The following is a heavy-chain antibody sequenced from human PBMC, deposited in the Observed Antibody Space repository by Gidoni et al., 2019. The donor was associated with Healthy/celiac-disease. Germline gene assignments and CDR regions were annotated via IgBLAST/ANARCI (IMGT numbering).Heavy chain of an antibody. Sequence: QVQLQQWGAGLLKPSETLSLTCAVYGGSFSGDYWSWIRQPPGKGLEWIGEINHSGSTNYNPSLKSRVTISVDTSKNQFSLKLSSVTAADTAVYYCARGGGYSYGYSAFDIWGQGTMVTVSS. CDR2: INHSGST. CDR1: GGSFSGDY. CDR3: ARGGGYSYGYSAFDI. D-gene: IGHD5-18*01. J-gene: IGHJ3*02. V-gene: IGHV4-34*01.